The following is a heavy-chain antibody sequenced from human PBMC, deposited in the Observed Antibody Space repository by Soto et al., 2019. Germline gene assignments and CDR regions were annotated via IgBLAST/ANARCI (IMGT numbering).Heavy chain of an antibody. V-gene: IGHV1-69*06. CDR1: GGTFSNYV. CDR2: ITPISGAA. Sequence: QVQLVQSGAEVKKPGSSVKDSCKASGGTFSNYVVNWVRQAPGQGLEWMGRITPISGAANYAQKFQGRVTITADKSTSTSYMELSSLRSEDTAVYYCARDMTRTVVPYFDFWGQGTLVTVSS. CDR3: ARDMTRTVVPYFDF. J-gene: IGHJ4*02. D-gene: IGHD1-7*01.